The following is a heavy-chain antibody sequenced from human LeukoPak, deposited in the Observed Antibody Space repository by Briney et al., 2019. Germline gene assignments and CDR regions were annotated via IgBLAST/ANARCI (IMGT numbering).Heavy chain of an antibody. D-gene: IGHD5-12*01. CDR1: TFTFSSYT. CDR3: ARQFGYGYYYGMDV. CDR2: IDSGRAYI. Sequence: PGGSLRLSCAASTFTFSSYTMNWVRQAPGKGLEWVSSIDSGRAYIYYADSVKGRFTISRGNAKNSVYLQMNSLRAEDTAVYYCARQFGYGYYYGMDVWGQGTTVTVSS. J-gene: IGHJ6*02. V-gene: IGHV3-21*01.